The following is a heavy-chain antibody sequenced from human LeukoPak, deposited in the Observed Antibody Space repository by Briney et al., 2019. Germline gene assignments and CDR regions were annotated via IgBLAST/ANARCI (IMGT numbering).Heavy chain of an antibody. CDR2: IYSGGST. CDR3: ARETIDYGSGSYYPSPCDY. V-gene: IGHV3-53*01. J-gene: IGHJ4*02. D-gene: IGHD3-10*01. CDR1: GFTVSSNY. Sequence: GGSLRLSCAASGFTVSSNYMSWVRQAPGKGLEWVSVIYSGGSTYYADSVKRRFTISRDNAKNSLYLQMNSLRAEDTAVYYCARETIDYGSGSYYPSPCDYWGQGTLVTVSS.